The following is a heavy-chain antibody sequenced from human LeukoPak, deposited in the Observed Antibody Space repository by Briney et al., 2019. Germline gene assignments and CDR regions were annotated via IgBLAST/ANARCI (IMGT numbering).Heavy chain of an antibody. J-gene: IGHJ5*02. CDR2: INPDGSTT. CDR1: GFTFSSYS. V-gene: IGHV3-74*01. Sequence: GGSLRLSCAASGFTFSSYSMNWVRQVPGKGLVWVSLINPDGSTTTYADSVKGRFTISRDNAKNTVYLQMNSLRGEDTAVYYCARDLRGSPDRWGQGTLVTVSP. CDR3: ARDLRGSPDR. D-gene: IGHD3-16*01.